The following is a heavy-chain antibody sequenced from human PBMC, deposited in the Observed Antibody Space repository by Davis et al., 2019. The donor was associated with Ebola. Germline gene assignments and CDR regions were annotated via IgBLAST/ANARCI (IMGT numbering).Heavy chain of an antibody. Sequence: ASVKVSCKASGYTFTSYAMHWVRQAPGQRLEWMGWINAGNGNTKYSQKFQGRVTMTEDTSTDTAYMELSSLRSEDTAVYYCATSFGVVIARDRYYGMDVWGQGTTVTVSS. J-gene: IGHJ6*02. D-gene: IGHD3-3*01. CDR3: ATSFGVVIARDRYYGMDV. CDR1: GYTFTSYA. V-gene: IGHV1-3*01. CDR2: INAGNGNT.